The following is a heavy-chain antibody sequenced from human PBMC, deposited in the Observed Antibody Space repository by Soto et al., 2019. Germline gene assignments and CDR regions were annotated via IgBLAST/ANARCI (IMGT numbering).Heavy chain of an antibody. CDR1: GYTFTRSG. CDR2: INTDNGNT. J-gene: IGHJ6*02. D-gene: IGHD3-3*01. V-gene: IGHV1-18*01. Sequence: QVQLVQSGAEVKKPGASVKVSCKASGYTFTRSGISWVRQAPGQGLEWLGWINTDNGNTNYAQHLQGRVSLTTDTSMSTAYMDLRSLRSDDTAVYYCARDQGITTFGVYSMYYYGLDVWGQGPTVTVSS. CDR3: ARDQGITTFGVYSMYYYGLDV.